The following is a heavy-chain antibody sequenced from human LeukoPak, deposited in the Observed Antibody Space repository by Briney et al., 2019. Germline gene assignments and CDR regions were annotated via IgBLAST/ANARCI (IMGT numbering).Heavy chain of an antibody. D-gene: IGHD3-22*01. J-gene: IGHJ4*02. Sequence: ASVTVSCKASGYTFTGYYMHWVRQAPGQGLEWMGWINPNSGGTNYAQKFQGRVTMTRDTSISTAYMELSRLRSDDTAVYYCAKNYYYDSSGYYYLSGVDYWGQGTLVTVSS. CDR3: AKNYYYDSSGYYYLSGVDY. CDR1: GYTFTGYY. CDR2: INPNSGGT. V-gene: IGHV1-2*02.